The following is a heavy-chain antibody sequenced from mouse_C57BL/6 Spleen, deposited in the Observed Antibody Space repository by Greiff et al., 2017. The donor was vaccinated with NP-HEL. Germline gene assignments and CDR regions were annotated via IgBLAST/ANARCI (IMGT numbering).Heavy chain of an antibody. D-gene: IGHD3-3*01. CDR1: GFTFSDYG. Sequence: EVMLVESGGGLVKPGGSLKLSCAASGFTFSDYGMHWVRQAPEKGLEWVAYISSGSSTIYYADTVKGRFTISRDNAKNTLFLQMTSLRSEDTAMYYCARRAGTVYWYFDVWGTGTTVTVSS. CDR2: ISSGSSTI. V-gene: IGHV5-17*01. J-gene: IGHJ1*03. CDR3: ARRAGTVYWYFDV.